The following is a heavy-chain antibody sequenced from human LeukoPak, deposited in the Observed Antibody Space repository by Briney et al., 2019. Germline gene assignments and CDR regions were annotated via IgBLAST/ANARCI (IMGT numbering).Heavy chain of an antibody. Sequence: PGGSLRLSCAASGFTFSSYAMHWVRQAPGKGLEWVAVISYDGSNKYYADSVKGRFTISRDNSKNTLYLQMNSLRAEDTAVYYCARDPVAGDYYYYYYMDVWGKGTTVTVSS. CDR2: ISYDGSNK. V-gene: IGHV3-30-3*01. D-gene: IGHD4-23*01. CDR1: GFTFSSYA. CDR3: ARDPVAGDYYYYYYMDV. J-gene: IGHJ6*03.